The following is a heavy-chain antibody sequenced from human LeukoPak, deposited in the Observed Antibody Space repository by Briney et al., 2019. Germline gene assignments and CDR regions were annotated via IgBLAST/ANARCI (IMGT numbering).Heavy chain of an antibody. CDR1: GFTFSSYE. J-gene: IGHJ4*02. CDR3: AREVPNGAYSFDY. V-gene: IGHV3-48*03. CDR2: ISSSGSTI. D-gene: IGHD4-17*01. Sequence: PGGSLRLSCAASGFTFSSYEMNWVRQAPGKGREWFSYISSSGSTIYYADSVKGRFTISRDNAKNSLYMQMNSLRAEDTAVYSCAREVPNGAYSFDYWGQGPLAPVSS.